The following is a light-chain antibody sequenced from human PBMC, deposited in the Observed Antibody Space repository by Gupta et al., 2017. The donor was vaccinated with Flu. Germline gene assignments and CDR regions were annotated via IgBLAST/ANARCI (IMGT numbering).Light chain of an antibody. CDR1: ESVWSN. CDR2: GAS. J-gene: IGKJ1*01. V-gene: IGKV3-15*01. CDR3: HQYNNWPRT. Sequence: EIVMPQSPATLSVSPGERATLSCRASESVWSNLAWYQQKPGQAPRLLISGASTRATGVPARFSGSGSETEFTLIISSVQSEDFSLYYCHQYNNWPRTCGQGTKVEIK.